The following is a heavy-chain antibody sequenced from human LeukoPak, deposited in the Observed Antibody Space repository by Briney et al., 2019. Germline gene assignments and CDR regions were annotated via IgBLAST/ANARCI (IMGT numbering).Heavy chain of an antibody. D-gene: IGHD5-24*01. Sequence: ASVKVSCKASGYTFTGYYMHWVRQAPGQGLEWMGWINPNSGGTNYAQKFQGRVTMTRDTSISTAYMELSRLRSDDTAVYYCARRQDFGYMRYFDYWGQGTLVTVSS. CDR1: GYTFTGYY. J-gene: IGHJ4*02. CDR3: ARRQDFGYMRYFDY. CDR2: INPNSGGT. V-gene: IGHV1-2*02.